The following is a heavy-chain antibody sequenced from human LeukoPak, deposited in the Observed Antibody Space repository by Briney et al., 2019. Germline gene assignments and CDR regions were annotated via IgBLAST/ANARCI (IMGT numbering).Heavy chain of an antibody. CDR3: AGGTDWFDP. CDR1: GGSISSGGYY. J-gene: IGHJ5*02. D-gene: IGHD1-1*01. Sequence: SETLSLTCTVSGGSISSGGYYWSWIRQPPGKGLEWIGYIYHSGSTYYNPSLKCRVTISVDRSKNQFSLKLSSVTAADTAVYYCAGGTDWFDPWGQGTLVTVSS. V-gene: IGHV4-30-2*01. CDR2: IYHSGST.